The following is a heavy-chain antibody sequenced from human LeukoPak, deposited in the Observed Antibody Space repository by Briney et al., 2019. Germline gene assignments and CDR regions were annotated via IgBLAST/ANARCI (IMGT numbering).Heavy chain of an antibody. V-gene: IGHV4-59*01. CDR3: ARDSSSWTHYYYYGMDV. CDR2: IYYSGST. Sequence: SETLSLTCTVSGGSISGYYWSWFRQPPGKGLEWIGYIYYSGSTNYNPSLKSRVTISVDTSKNQFSLKLSSVTAADTAVYYCARDSSSWTHYYYYGMDVWGQGTTVTVSS. D-gene: IGHD6-13*01. J-gene: IGHJ6*02. CDR1: GGSISGYY.